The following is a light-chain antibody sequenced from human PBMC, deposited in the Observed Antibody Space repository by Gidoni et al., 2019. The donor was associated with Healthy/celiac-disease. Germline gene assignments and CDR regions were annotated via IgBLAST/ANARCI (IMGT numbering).Light chain of an antibody. CDR2: LGS. V-gene: IGKV2-28*01. J-gene: IGKJ2*01. CDR1: QSLLHSNGYSY. CDR3: MQALPPYT. Sequence: DIVMTQSPLSLPVTPGEPASISCRSSQSLLHSNGYSYLDWYLQKPGQSPQLLIYLGSNRASGVPDRFSGSGSGTDFTLKISRVEAEDVGVYYCMQALPPYTFGQGTKLEIK.